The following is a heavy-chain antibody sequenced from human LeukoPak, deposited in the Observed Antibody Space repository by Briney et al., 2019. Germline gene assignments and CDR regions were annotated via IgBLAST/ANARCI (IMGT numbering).Heavy chain of an antibody. V-gene: IGHV1-8*02. Sequence: ASVKVSCKASGYTFTGYYMHWVRQAPGQGLEWMGWINPNSGNTGYAQKFQGRVTMTRNTSISTAYVELSSLRSEDTAVYYCARGGYYYDSSGYPYYFDYWGQGTLVTVSS. CDR1: GYTFTGYY. CDR3: ARGGYYYDSSGYPYYFDY. D-gene: IGHD3-22*01. CDR2: INPNSGNT. J-gene: IGHJ4*02.